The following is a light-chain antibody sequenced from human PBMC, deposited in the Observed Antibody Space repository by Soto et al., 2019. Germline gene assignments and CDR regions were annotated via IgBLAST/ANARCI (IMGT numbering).Light chain of an antibody. J-gene: IGKJ4*01. V-gene: IGKV3-11*01. CDR1: QSVSSY. CDR2: DAS. Sequence: EIVLTQSPATLSLSPGERATLSCRASQSVSSYLVWYQQKPGQAPSLLIYDASNRATGIPARFSGSGSGTDFTLTISSLESEDFAVYYCQQRSNWPLTFGGGTKVEIK. CDR3: QQRSNWPLT.